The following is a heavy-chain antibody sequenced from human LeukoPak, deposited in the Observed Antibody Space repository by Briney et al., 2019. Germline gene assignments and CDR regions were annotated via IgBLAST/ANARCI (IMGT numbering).Heavy chain of an antibody. J-gene: IGHJ4*02. V-gene: IGHV4-61*02. Sequence: SETLSLTCTVSGGSISSGSYYWSWIRQPAGKGLEWIGRIYTSESTNYNPSLKSRVTISVDTSKNQFSLKLSSVTAADTAVYYCARDRYSGSKYGRGNFDYWGQGTLVTVSS. D-gene: IGHD1-26*01. CDR3: ARDRYSGSKYGRGNFDY. CDR1: GGSISSGSYY. CDR2: IYTSEST.